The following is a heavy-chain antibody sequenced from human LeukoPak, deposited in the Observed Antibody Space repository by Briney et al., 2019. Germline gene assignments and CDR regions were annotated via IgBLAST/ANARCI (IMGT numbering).Heavy chain of an antibody. CDR2: MNPNSGNT. D-gene: IGHD3-16*02. CDR3: AREATFGGVIPTGY. J-gene: IGHJ4*02. CDR1: GGTFSSYA. V-gene: IGHV1-8*02. Sequence: ASVRVSCKASGGTFSSYAISWVRQAPGQGLEWMGWMNPNSGNTGYAQKFQGRVTMTRNTSISTAYMELSSLRSEDTAVYYCAREATFGGVIPTGYWGQGTLVTVSS.